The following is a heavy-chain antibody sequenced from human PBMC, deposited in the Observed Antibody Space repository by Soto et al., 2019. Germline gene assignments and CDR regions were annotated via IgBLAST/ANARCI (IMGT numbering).Heavy chain of an antibody. J-gene: IGHJ6*02. CDR2: IDSSNKYT. Sequence: QVQLVESGGGLVGPGGSLRLSCEASGFTVRDYYMTWFRQAPGKGLEWLSYIDSSNKYTNYADSVKGRFTISRDNPNNSLQLQRNSRRADDTPVYYVASEYYYTMDVWGQGTMFTVSS. V-gene: IGHV3-11*05. CDR1: GFTVRDYY. CDR3: ASEYYYTMDV.